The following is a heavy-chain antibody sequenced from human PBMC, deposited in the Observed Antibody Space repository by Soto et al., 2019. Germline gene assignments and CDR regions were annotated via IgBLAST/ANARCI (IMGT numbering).Heavy chain of an antibody. CDR1: GFTFSSYA. D-gene: IGHD6-19*01. Sequence: EVQLLESGGGLVQPGGSLRLSCAASGFTFSSYAMSWVRQAPGKGLEWVSAISGSGGSTYYADSVKGRFTISRDNSKNTRYLQMNSLRAEDTAVYYCAKDMQWLVLGFTDYWGQGTLVTVSS. CDR2: ISGSGGST. V-gene: IGHV3-23*01. J-gene: IGHJ4*02. CDR3: AKDMQWLVLGFTDY.